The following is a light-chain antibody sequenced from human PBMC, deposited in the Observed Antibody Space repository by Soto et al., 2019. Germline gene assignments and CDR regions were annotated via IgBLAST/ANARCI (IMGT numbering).Light chain of an antibody. CDR1: QSVSSSY. V-gene: IGKV3-20*01. Sequence: EIVLTQSPGTLSLSPGERATLSCRASQSVSSSYLAWYQQKPGQAPRLLIYGASSRATGIPDRFSASGSGTKFTHTISRLEPEDFAVYYCQQYGSSPPITFGPGTKVDIK. CDR2: GAS. J-gene: IGKJ3*01. CDR3: QQYGSSPPIT.